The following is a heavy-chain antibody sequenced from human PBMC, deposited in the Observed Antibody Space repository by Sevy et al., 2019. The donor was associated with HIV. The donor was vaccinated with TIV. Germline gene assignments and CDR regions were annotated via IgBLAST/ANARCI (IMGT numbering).Heavy chain of an antibody. Sequence: GGSLRLSCAGSGFTFEDYALHWVRQAPGQGLEWVVGINWNSGSLDYADSVKGRFTISRDDAKNSLYLQMDTLRTEDTALYYCAKTPMTEAAPYFDFWGQGTLVTVSS. V-gene: IGHV3-9*01. CDR2: INWNSGSL. D-gene: IGHD6-19*01. CDR3: AKTPMTEAAPYFDF. J-gene: IGHJ4*02. CDR1: GFTFEDYA.